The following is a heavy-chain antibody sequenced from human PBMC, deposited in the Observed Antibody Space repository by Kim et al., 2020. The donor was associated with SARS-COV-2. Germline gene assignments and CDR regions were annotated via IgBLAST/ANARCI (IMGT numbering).Heavy chain of an antibody. CDR2: INPSGGST. CDR3: ARDPGFKDDYGDYGGNY. Sequence: ASVKVSCKASGYTFTSYYMHWVRQAPGQGLEWMGIINPSGGSTSYAQKFQGRVTMTRDTSTTTVYMELSSLRSEDTAVYYCARDPGFKDDYGDYGGNYWGQGTLVTVSS. D-gene: IGHD4-17*01. J-gene: IGHJ4*02. CDR1: GYTFTSYY. V-gene: IGHV1-46*01.